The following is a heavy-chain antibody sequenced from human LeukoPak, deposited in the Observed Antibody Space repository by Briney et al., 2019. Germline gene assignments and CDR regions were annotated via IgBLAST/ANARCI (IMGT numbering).Heavy chain of an antibody. CDR1: GGSFTSADNY. D-gene: IGHD2-15*01. CDR3: ARGELLYDY. CDR2: IHYSGST. J-gene: IGHJ4*02. Sequence: SQTLSLTCTASGGSFTSADNYCSWIRQPPGKGLEWIGYIHYSGSTFYNPSLKSRVTMSVDTSKNQFSLKLNSVTAADTAVYYCARGELLYDYWGQGTLVTVSS. V-gene: IGHV4-30-4*01.